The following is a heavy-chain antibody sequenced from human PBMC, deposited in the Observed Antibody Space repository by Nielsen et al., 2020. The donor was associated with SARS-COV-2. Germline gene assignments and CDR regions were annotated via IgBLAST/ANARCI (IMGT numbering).Heavy chain of an antibody. CDR3: ARGWAAMVTGYYFDY. V-gene: IGHV4-59*01. D-gene: IGHD5-18*01. J-gene: IGHJ4*02. CDR1: NGSISSYY. CDR2: IYYSGST. Sequence: SETLSLTCTVSNGSISSYYWSWIRQPPGKGLEWIGYIYYSGSTNYNPSLKSRVTISVDTSKNQFSLKLSSVTAADTAVYYCARGWAAMVTGYYFDYWGQGTLVTVSS.